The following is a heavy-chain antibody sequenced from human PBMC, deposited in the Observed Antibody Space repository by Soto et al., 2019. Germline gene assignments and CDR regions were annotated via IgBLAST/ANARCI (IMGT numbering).Heavy chain of an antibody. CDR3: AKGTTVGSRPYYYYMDV. J-gene: IGHJ6*03. D-gene: IGHD4-4*01. V-gene: IGHV3-23*01. Sequence: EVQLLESGGGLVQPGGSLRLSCAASGFTFNSYAMTWVRQAPGKGLEWVSAISGSGGSTYYADSVKGRFTISRDNSKNTMYLQMNSLRAEDTAVYYCAKGTTVGSRPYYYYMDVWGKGTTVTVSS. CDR1: GFTFNSYA. CDR2: ISGSGGST.